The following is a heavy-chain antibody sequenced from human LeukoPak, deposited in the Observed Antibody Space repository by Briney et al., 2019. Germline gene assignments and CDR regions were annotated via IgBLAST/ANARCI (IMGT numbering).Heavy chain of an antibody. J-gene: IGHJ5*02. CDR1: GGSFSGYY. Sequence: SETLSLTCAVYGGSFSGYYWSWIRQPPGKGLEWIGEINHSGSTNYNPSLKSRVTMSVDTSKNQFSLKLSSVTAADTAVYYCARVKWGSGSYYNVYWFDPWGQGTLVTVSS. V-gene: IGHV4-34*01. D-gene: IGHD3-10*01. CDR3: ARVKWGSGSYYNVYWFDP. CDR2: INHSGST.